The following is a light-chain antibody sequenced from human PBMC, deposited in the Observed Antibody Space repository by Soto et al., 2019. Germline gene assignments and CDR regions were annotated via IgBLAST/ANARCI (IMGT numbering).Light chain of an antibody. CDR2: WAS. CDR1: QSVLYSSNNKNY. Sequence: DIVMTQSPDSLAVSLGERATINCKSSQSVLYSSNNKNYLAWYQQKPGQPPKLLIYWASTRDSGVPDRFSGSGSGTDFTLTISSLQAVDVAVYYCQQYYSTPGWTFGQGTKVEIK. J-gene: IGKJ1*01. CDR3: QQYYSTPGWT. V-gene: IGKV4-1*01.